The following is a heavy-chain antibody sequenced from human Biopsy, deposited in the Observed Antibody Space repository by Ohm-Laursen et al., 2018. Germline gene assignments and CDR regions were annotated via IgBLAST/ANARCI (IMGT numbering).Heavy chain of an antibody. D-gene: IGHD3-16*01. V-gene: IGHV1-69*06. CDR2: IIPIFDTA. CDR1: AGTFNSYA. CDR3: ARENYYETGGYDGFSDS. J-gene: IGHJ4*02. Sequence: ASVKVSCKTAAGTFNSYAISWVRQAPGQGLEWVGGIIPIFDTANYAQKFQGRVTITADKSTTTSYMVLSSLRSDDTAIYYCARENYYETGGYDGFSDSWGQGTLISVSS.